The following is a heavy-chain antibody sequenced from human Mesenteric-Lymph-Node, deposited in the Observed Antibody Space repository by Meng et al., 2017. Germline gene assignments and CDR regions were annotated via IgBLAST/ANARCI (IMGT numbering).Heavy chain of an antibody. CDR3: ASGRKYCSSTSCYGQFDY. Sequence: VPLQAVGPGLGNAAGTLSLTCVASGGSISSSKWWSWVRQPPGKGLEWIGEIYHSGSTNYNPSLKSRVTISVDKSKNQFSLKLSSVTAADTAVYYCASGRKYCSSTSCYGQFDYWGQGTLVTVSS. D-gene: IGHD2-2*01. J-gene: IGHJ4*02. CDR1: GGSISSSKW. CDR2: IYHSGST. V-gene: IGHV4-4*02.